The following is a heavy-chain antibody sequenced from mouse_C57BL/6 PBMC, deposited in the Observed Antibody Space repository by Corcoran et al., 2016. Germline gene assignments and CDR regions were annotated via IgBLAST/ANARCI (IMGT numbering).Heavy chain of an antibody. J-gene: IGHJ2*01. D-gene: IGHD1-1*01. Sequence: EVQLQQSGPVLVKPGASVKMSCKASGYTFTDYYMNWVKQSHGKSLEWIGVINPYNGGTSYNQKFKGKATLTVDKSSSTAYMELNSLTSEDSAVYYCAGPITTVVAPFDYWGQGTTLTVSS. CDR3: AGPITTVVAPFDY. CDR1: GYTFTDYY. V-gene: IGHV1-19*01. CDR2: INPYNGGT.